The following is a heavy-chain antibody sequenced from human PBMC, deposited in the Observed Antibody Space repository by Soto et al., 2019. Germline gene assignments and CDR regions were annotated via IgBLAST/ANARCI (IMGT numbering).Heavy chain of an antibody. Sequence: QVQLVEAGGGVVQPGRSLRLSCAASGFTFGSYAVHWVRQAPGKGLEWVAVLSFDGNNQYYADSAKGRFTISRDNSKNTVYLQMNSLGVDDTALYYCARGSTRYSGYDYGVLDYWGQGTLVTVSS. CDR1: GFTFGSYA. V-gene: IGHV3-30*04. D-gene: IGHD5-12*01. J-gene: IGHJ4*02. CDR3: ARGSTRYSGYDYGVLDY. CDR2: LSFDGNNQ.